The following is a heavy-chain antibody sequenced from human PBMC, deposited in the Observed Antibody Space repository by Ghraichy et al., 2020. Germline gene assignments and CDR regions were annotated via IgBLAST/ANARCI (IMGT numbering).Heavy chain of an antibody. CDR1: GGSFSGYY. J-gene: IGHJ6*03. CDR2: INHSGST. Sequence: SETLSLTCAVYGGSFSGYYWSWIRQPPGKGLEWIGEINHSGSTNYNPSLKSRVTISLDTSKNQFSLKLSSVTAADTAVYDCSRGGPQVVVVPAAVPKYYYYYYIDVWGKRTTVTVSS. V-gene: IGHV4-34*01. D-gene: IGHD2-2*01. CDR3: SRGGPQVVVVPAAVPKYYYYYYIDV.